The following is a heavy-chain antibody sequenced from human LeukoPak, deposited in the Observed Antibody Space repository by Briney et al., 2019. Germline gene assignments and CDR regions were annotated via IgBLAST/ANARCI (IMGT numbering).Heavy chain of an antibody. CDR1: GASISSSSFY. CDR3: ASGYYFDY. Sequence: SETLSLTCIVSGASISSSSFYWSWIRQPPGKGLEWIGEINHSGSTNYNPSLKSRVTISVDTSKNQFSLKLSSVTAADTAVYYCASGYYFDYWGQGTLVTVSS. J-gene: IGHJ4*02. CDR2: INHSGST. V-gene: IGHV4-39*07.